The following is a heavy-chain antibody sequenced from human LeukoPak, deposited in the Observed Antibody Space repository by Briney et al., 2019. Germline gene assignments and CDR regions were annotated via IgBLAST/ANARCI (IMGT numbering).Heavy chain of an antibody. CDR1: GFTFSSYA. CDR2: ISYDGSNK. V-gene: IGHV3-30-3*01. D-gene: IGHD6-13*01. Sequence: GGSLRLSCAASGFTFSSYAMHSVRQAPGKGLEWVAVISYDGSNKYYADSVKGRFTISRDNSKNTLYLQMTSLRAEDTAVYYCARDSYSSSWYSYGGFDPWGQGTLVTVSS. CDR3: ARDSYSSSWYSYGGFDP. J-gene: IGHJ5*02.